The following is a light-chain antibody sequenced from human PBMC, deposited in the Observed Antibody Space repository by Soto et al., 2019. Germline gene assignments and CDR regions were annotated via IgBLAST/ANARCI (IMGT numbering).Light chain of an antibody. J-gene: IGLJ2*01. V-gene: IGLV2-14*01. CDR1: SSDVGAYNF. CDR3: SSYPSTIPL. CDR2: DVS. Sequence: QSALTQPASVSGSPGQSITISCTGTSSDVGAYNFVSWYQQHPGKAPKLMIYDVSNRPSGVSNRFSGSKSGNTASLSISGLQADDEADYYCSSYPSTIPLFGGGTKLTVL.